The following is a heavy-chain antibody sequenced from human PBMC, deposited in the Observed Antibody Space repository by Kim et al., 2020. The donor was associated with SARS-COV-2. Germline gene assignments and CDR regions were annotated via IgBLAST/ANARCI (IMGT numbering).Heavy chain of an antibody. Sequence: SADSVTGRFTISRDNSTNTLFLQMTRLRAEDTAVYYCANTVVTPEGSFDPWGQGTLVPVSS. D-gene: IGHD2-15*01. CDR3: ANTVVTPEGSFDP. V-gene: IGHV3-23*01. J-gene: IGHJ5*02.